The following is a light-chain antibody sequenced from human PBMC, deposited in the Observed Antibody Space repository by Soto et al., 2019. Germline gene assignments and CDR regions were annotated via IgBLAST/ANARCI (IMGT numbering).Light chain of an antibody. CDR1: SNDVGGYNF. CDR2: DVS. V-gene: IGLV2-11*01. CDR3: SSYAGSYTFV. Sequence: QSALTQPRSVSGSPGQSVTISCTGTSNDVGGYNFVSWYQQHPGKVPKLFIYDVSRRPSGVPDRFSGSKSGNTASLTISGLQVEDEADYYCSSYAGSYTFVFGGGTKLTVL. J-gene: IGLJ2*01.